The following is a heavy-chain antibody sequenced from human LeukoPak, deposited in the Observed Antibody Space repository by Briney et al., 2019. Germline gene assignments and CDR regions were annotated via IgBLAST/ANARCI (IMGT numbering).Heavy chain of an antibody. CDR3: AKDDDWGRFNH. V-gene: IGHV1-69*13. J-gene: IGHJ1*01. CDR1: GGTFRNYA. D-gene: IGHD3-16*01. CDR2: IIPIFGTA. Sequence: ASVKVSCKASGGTFRNYAISWVRQAPGQGLEWMGGIIPIFGTADYAQKFQGRVTITADESTSTAYMELSSLRAEDTAMYYCAKDDDWGRFNHWGQGTLVTVSS.